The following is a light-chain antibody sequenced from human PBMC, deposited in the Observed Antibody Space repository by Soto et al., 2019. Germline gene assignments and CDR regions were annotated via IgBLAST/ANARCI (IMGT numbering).Light chain of an antibody. V-gene: IGKV3-15*01. Sequence: EIVMTQSPATLSVSPGGRATLSCRASQSVSPNLAWYQQKPGQAPRLLIYSASTRATDVPARFSGSGSGTEFTLTISSLQSEDFAVYYCQQRSDWPRTFGQGTKLEIK. J-gene: IGKJ2*01. CDR2: SAS. CDR1: QSVSPN. CDR3: QQRSDWPRT.